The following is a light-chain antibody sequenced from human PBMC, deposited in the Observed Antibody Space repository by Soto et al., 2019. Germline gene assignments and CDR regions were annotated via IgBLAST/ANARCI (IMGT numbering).Light chain of an antibody. CDR2: DVC. CDR1: QKISNY. CDR3: QQFNYWPPWT. Sequence: IVLTLSPSTLSLSPGRGATLSCRESQKISNYLIWYQQKPGQAPRLLIYDVCNRAAGTPARFSGSGFGADFTLTISGLQFEDVATYYCQQFNYWPPWTFGQGTKVDIK. V-gene: IGKV3-11*01. J-gene: IGKJ1*01.